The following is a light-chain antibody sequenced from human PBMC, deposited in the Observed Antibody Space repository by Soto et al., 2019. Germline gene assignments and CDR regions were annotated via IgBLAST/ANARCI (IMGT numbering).Light chain of an antibody. J-gene: IGLJ3*02. CDR3: LLYSDGTHLWV. CDR1: PGAVPSAYH. Sequence: QAVVTQEPSLTGSQEGTATLTVASTPGAVPSAYHANWFQQKPGQAPRALIYSTTNKPSWTPARFSGSLLGGKAALTLSGVQPEDEAEYYCLLYSDGTHLWVFGGGTKLTVL. V-gene: IGLV7-43*01. CDR2: STT.